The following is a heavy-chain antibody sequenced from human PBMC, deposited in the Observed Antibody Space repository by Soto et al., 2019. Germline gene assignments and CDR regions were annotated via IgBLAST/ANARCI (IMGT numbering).Heavy chain of an antibody. CDR3: AREAYYYDSSGYYRAADY. Sequence: QVQLVQSGAEVKKPGASVKVSCKASGYTFTSYGISWVRQAPGQGLEWMGWISAYNGNTNYAQKLQGRVTMTTDTSTSTAYMELRSLRSDDTAVYYCAREAYYYDSSGYYRAADYWGQGTLVTVSS. J-gene: IGHJ4*02. V-gene: IGHV1-18*01. CDR2: ISAYNGNT. CDR1: GYTFTSYG. D-gene: IGHD3-22*01.